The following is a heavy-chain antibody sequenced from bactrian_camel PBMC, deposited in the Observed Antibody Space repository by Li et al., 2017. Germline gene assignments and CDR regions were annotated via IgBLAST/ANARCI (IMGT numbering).Heavy chain of an antibody. CDR1: GFLLSNSD. Sequence: HVQRVESGGGLVQPGGSLRLSRVVSGFLLSNSDYLLAWFRQAPGKEREGVAAIDSDGRTDYVASVEGRFTISRDNAKNTLYLQMNSLEPEDTAMYYCTRLLFKTNVGVWLRGHEAEYNAKGQGTQVTVS. CDR2: IDSDGRT. D-gene: IGHD1*01. V-gene: IGHV3S53*01. J-gene: IGHJ4*01.